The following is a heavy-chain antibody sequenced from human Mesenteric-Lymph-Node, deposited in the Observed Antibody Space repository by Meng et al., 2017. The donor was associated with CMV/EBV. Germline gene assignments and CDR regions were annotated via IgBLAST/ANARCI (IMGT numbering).Heavy chain of an antibody. CDR3: ARDYGES. J-gene: IGHJ5*02. CDR1: GFRFTSYG. CDR2: TDYDGRKE. V-gene: IGHV3-33*07. D-gene: IGHD2/OR15-2a*01. Sequence: GESLKISCVASGFRFTSYGMYWLRQAPGTGLEWVAFTDYDGRKEYYADSVKGRFSVSRDSSKNSLYLQMNSLRAEDTAVYYCARDYGESWGQGTLVTVSS.